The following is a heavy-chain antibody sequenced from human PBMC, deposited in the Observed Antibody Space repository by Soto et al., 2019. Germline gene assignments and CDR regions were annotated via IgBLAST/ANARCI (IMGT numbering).Heavy chain of an antibody. J-gene: IGHJ4*02. Sequence: EVQLLESGGGLVQPGGSLRLSCAASGFTFSSYAMSWVRQAPGRGLEWVSTISTSGGSTYYADSMKGRFTISRDNSKNTLYLQMNSLRAEDTAVYYCAKEFRYGYNYFDYWGQGTLVTVSS. CDR1: GFTFSSYA. D-gene: IGHD5-12*01. CDR3: AKEFRYGYNYFDY. V-gene: IGHV3-23*01. CDR2: ISTSGGST.